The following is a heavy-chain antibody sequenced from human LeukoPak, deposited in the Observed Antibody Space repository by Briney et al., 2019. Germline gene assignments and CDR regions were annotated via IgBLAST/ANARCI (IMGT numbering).Heavy chain of an antibody. CDR2: INHSGST. CDR3: ARVGYSYVINDWSRTGLGAYPTKYYYHMDV. D-gene: IGHD5-18*01. CDR1: GGSFSGYY. Sequence: PSETLSLTCAVYGGSFSGYYWSWIRQPPGKGLEWRGEINHSGSTNYNPSLKSRVTISGDTSKNQFPLNPSSVTAADTAVYFCARVGYSYVINDWSRTGLGAYPTKYYYHMDVWGKGTAVTVSS. J-gene: IGHJ6*03. V-gene: IGHV4-34*01.